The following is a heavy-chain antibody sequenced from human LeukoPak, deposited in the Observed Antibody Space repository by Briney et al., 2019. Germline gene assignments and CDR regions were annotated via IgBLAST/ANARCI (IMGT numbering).Heavy chain of an antibody. CDR2: IRYDGSNK. CDR1: GFTFSSYG. J-gene: IGHJ4*02. D-gene: IGHD3-10*01. Sequence: GGSLRLSCAGSGFTFSSYGMHWVRQAPGKGLEWVAFIRYDGSNKYYADSVKGRFTISRDNAKNSLYLQMNSLRAEDTAVYYCASDGSGSYYPSYYFDYWGQGTLVTVSS. V-gene: IGHV3-30*02. CDR3: ASDGSGSYYPSYYFDY.